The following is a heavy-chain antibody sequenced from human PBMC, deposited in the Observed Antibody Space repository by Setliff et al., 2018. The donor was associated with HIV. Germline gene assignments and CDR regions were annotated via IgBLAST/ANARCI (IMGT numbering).Heavy chain of an antibody. CDR3: TRVSGELPLDY. CDR2: IRSKSKNYAT. V-gene: IGHV3-73*01. CDR1: GFTFSSYS. D-gene: IGHD1-26*01. J-gene: IGHJ4*02. Sequence: GGSLRLSCAASGFTFSSYSIDWVRQAPGKGLEWVGHIRSKSKNYATAYAASVQGRFTISRDDSKNMAFLQMNSLKAEDTAVYYCTRVSGELPLDYWGQGSLVTVSS.